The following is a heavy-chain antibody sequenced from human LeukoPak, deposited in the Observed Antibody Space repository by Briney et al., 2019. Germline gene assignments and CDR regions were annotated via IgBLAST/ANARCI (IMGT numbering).Heavy chain of an antibody. J-gene: IGHJ4*02. V-gene: IGHV4-38-2*02. D-gene: IGHD5-18*01. CDR1: GYSISSDYY. CDR2: IYHSGST. Sequence: PSETLSLTCTVSGYSISSDYYWGWIRQPPGKGLEWIGSIYHSGSTYYNPSLKSRVTISVDTSKNQFSLKLSSVTAADTAVYYCARGRYSYGPYGYWGQGTLVTVSS. CDR3: ARGRYSYGPYGY.